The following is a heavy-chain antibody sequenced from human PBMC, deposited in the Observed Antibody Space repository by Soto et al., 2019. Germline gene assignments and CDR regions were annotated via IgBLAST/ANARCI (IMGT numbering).Heavy chain of an antibody. V-gene: IGHV3-48*01. J-gene: IGHJ3*01. CDR1: GFTFSSYS. CDR2: ITGDSGTV. CDR3: ARDPGYYDSSGSNDAFDV. D-gene: IGHD3-22*01. Sequence: GRSHRLRYAASGFTFSSYSMSWVRQAPGKGLEWISYITGDSGTVLYADSVKGRFTISRDNAKNSLYLQMNSLRVEDTAVYYCARDPGYYDSSGSNDAFDVWGQGIMVTVSS.